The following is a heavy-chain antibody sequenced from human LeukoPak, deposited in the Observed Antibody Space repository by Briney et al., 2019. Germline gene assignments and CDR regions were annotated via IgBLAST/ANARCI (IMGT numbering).Heavy chain of an antibody. V-gene: IGHV4-34*01. CDR1: GGSFSSYF. CDR2: INHSGST. CDR3: TYSGSNYPDY. D-gene: IGHD1-26*01. Sequence: PSETLSLTCAAFGGSFSSYFWSWIRQSPGKGLEWIGEINHSGSTNYNPSLKSRVTISLGTSKNQFSLRLSSVTAADTAVYYCTYSGSNYPDYWGQGTLVIVSS. J-gene: IGHJ4*02.